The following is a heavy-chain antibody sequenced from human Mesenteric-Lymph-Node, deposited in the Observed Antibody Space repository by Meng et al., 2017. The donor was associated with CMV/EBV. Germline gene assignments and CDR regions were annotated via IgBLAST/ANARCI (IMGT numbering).Heavy chain of an antibody. CDR3: ARVFRRQTAKYFDL. Sequence: ASVKVSCKASGYTFTAYYLHWVRQAPGQGLEWMGWITPNSGATNYAQKFQGRVTITRDMSITPVYMELSNLRSDDTAVYYCARVFRRQTAKYFDLWGRGTLVTVSS. J-gene: IGHJ2*01. D-gene: IGHD1-1*01. CDR2: ITPNSGAT. V-gene: IGHV1-2*02. CDR1: GYTFTAYY.